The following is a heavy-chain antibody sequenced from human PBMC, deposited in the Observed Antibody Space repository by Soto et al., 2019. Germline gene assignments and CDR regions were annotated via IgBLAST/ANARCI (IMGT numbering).Heavy chain of an antibody. Sequence: QVQLQESGPGLVKPSETLSLTCTVSGGSISSYYWSWIRQPPGKGLEWIGYIYYSGITNSNPSLKGLVTISVDTSKNQFSLKLSSVTAADTAVYFCARYKSNYYYGMDVWGQGTTVTVSS. CDR3: ARYKSNYYYGMDV. CDR1: GGSISSYY. D-gene: IGHD1-20*01. V-gene: IGHV4-59*01. CDR2: IYYSGIT. J-gene: IGHJ6*02.